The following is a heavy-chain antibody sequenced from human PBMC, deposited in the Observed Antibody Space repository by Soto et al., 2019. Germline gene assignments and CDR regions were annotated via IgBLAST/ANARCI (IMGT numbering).Heavy chain of an antibody. Sequence: SVKVSCKASGGTFSSYAISWVRQAPGQGLEWMGGIIPIFGTANYAQKFQGRVTITADESTSTAYMELSSLRSEDTAVYYCARDFVAANWFDPWGQGTLVTVS. CDR3: ARDFVAANWFDP. J-gene: IGHJ5*02. CDR2: IIPIFGTA. D-gene: IGHD6-13*01. V-gene: IGHV1-69*13. CDR1: GGTFSSYA.